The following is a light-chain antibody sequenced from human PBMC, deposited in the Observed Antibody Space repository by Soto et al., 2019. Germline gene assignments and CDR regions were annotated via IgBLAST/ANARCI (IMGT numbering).Light chain of an antibody. CDR3: QSFDSSLDGWV. CDR1: SSNIGAGHD. Sequence: QSVLTQPPSVSGAPGQRVTISCTGSSSNIGAGHDVHWYQQIPETAPKLLVSANTNRPSGVPDRFSGSNSGTSASLSITGLQAEDEADYYCQSFDSSLDGWVFGGGTQLTV. J-gene: IGLJ3*02. V-gene: IGLV1-40*01. CDR2: ANT.